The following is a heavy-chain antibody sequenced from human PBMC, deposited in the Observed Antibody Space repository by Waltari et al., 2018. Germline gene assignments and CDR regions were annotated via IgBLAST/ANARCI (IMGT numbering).Heavy chain of an antibody. CDR2: LYWNGIK. CDR1: GFSLNITEMG. J-gene: IGHJ4*02. Sequence: QITLKESGPTLVKPTQTLTLTCTFSGFSLNITEMGVGWVRQPPGKALEWLGTLYWNGIKRYTSSLRERLTITKDSSKNQVVLTMTEMEPLDTATYFCARQGSIPFDYWGQGTPVTVS. V-gene: IGHV2-5*01. CDR3: ARQGSIPFDY. D-gene: IGHD2-21*01.